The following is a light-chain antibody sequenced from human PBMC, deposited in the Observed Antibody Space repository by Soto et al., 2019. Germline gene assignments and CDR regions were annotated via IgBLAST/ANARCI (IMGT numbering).Light chain of an antibody. Sequence: IQMTQSPSSLSASVGDRVTITCRASQSISNSLNWYQQKPGRAPKLLIYAASSLQSGVPSRFSGSGSGTDFTLTISSLQPEDVATYYCQKYNSAPQTFGQGTKWIS. V-gene: IGKV1-39*01. J-gene: IGKJ1*01. CDR2: AAS. CDR1: QSISNS. CDR3: QKYNSAPQT.